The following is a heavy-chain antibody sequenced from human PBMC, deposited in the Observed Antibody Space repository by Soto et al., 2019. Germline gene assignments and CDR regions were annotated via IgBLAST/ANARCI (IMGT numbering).Heavy chain of an antibody. V-gene: IGHV3-72*01. CDR3: TRWRTSRDCFEY. Sequence: GGSLRLSCAASGFTFSDHYMECARQAPGKGLEWVGRIRNKANGFTTEYAASVRGRFTISRDDSKNLVYLQMNSLKTEDAAVYYCTRWRTSRDCFEYWGRGTLVTVSS. CDR1: GFTFSDHY. CDR2: IRNKANGFTT. J-gene: IGHJ4*02.